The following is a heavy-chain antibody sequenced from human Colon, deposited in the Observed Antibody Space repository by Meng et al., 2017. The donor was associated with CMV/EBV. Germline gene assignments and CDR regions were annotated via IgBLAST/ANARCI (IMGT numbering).Heavy chain of an antibody. CDR2: IYPQDGGT. CDR3: VRESWYFDF. Sequence: QVLLVQSGTEVKKPGASVKVSCKTSGYTFTANQLHWVRQAPGQGLEWMGWIYPQDGGTYFAQKFQDRVTLTRDTSITTAYMELSGLTSDDTAIYYCVRESWYFDFWGEGTLVTVSS. J-gene: IGHJ4*02. CDR1: GYTFTANQ. V-gene: IGHV1-2*02. D-gene: IGHD6-13*01.